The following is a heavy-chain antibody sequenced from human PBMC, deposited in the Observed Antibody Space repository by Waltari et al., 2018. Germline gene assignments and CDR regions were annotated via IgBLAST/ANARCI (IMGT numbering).Heavy chain of an antibody. D-gene: IGHD4-4*01. CDR3: AKMRGGVTTAFDY. J-gene: IGHJ4*02. V-gene: IGHV3-23*04. CDR1: GFTFSSYA. CDR2: IGTSGATT. Sequence: VQLVESGGVLVNPGGSLRLSCSASGFTFSSYAMGWVRQAPGPPLEWISSIGTSGATTYYVDSVKGRFANSRDNSHNTLYLQMNRLRAEDTATYYCAKMRGGVTTAFDYWGQGTLVTVSS.